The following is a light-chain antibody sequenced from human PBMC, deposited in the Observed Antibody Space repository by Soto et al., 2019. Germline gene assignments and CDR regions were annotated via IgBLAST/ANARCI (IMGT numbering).Light chain of an antibody. CDR3: QQVKTYPRT. V-gene: IGKV1-27*01. Sequence: DIQMTQSPSCLSASVGDRVTITCRASQGIRHYLAWYQQKPGKVPKLLIYEASNLQSGVPSRFRGRKSGTQFTLTIDSLQPEDFATYYCQQVKTYPRTFGGGTKVDIK. CDR2: EAS. CDR1: QGIRHY. J-gene: IGKJ4*01.